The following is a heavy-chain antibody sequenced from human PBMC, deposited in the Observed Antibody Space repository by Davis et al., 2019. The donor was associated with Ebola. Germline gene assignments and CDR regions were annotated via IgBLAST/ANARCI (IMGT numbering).Heavy chain of an antibody. Sequence: GESLKISCAASGLTFSSYGIHWVRQAPGKGLEWVAAISSEGGNKYYGDSVKGRFTISRDNSKNTLYLQMNSLRAEDTAVYYCARDSDYGYYHGMDVWGQGTTVTVSS. CDR1: GLTFSSYG. D-gene: IGHD4-17*01. V-gene: IGHV3-30*03. CDR3: ARDSDYGYYHGMDV. J-gene: IGHJ6*02. CDR2: ISSEGGNK.